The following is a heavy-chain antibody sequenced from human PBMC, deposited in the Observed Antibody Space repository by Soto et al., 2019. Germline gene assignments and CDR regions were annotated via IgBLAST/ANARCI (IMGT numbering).Heavy chain of an antibody. D-gene: IGHD3-16*02. CDR2: ISGSGGST. J-gene: IGHJ3*02. V-gene: IGHV3-23*01. CDR3: IIALSPDAFDI. CDR1: GFTFSSYA. Sequence: GGSLRLSCAASGFTFSSYAMSWVRQAPGKGLEWVSAISGSGGSTYYADSVKGRFTISRDNSKNTLYLQMNSLGAEDTAVYYPIIALSPDAFDIWGQGTMVTVSS.